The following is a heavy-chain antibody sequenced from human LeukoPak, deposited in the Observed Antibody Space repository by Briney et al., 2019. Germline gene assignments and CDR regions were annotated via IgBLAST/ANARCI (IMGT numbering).Heavy chain of an antibody. CDR3: ASSRDGYKADH. D-gene: IGHD5-24*01. CDR2: ISYNSGT. Sequence: GGSLRLSCAASGFTFSSYSMNWVRQAPGKGLEWLSYISYNSGTYYADSVKGRFTISRDNAKNSLYLQMNSLRAEDTAVYYCASSRDGYKADHWGQGTLVTVSS. CDR1: GFTFSSYS. J-gene: IGHJ4*02. V-gene: IGHV3-48*04.